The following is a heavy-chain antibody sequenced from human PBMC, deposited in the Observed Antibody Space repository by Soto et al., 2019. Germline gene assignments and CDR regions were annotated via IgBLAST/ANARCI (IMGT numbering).Heavy chain of an antibody. CDR2: ISGSGGST. J-gene: IGHJ6*03. Sequence: PGGSLRLSCAASGFTFSSYAMSWVRQAPGKGLDWVSAISGSGGSTYYADSVKGRFTISGDNSKNTRYLQMNSLRAEDTAVYYCAKDAQGFDFWSGYNYYMDVWGKGTTVTVSS. CDR3: AKDAQGFDFWSGYNYYMDV. CDR1: GFTFSSYA. D-gene: IGHD3-3*01. V-gene: IGHV3-23*01.